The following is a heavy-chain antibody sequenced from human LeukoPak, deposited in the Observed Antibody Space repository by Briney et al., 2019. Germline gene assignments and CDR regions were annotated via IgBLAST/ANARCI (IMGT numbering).Heavy chain of an antibody. CDR3: ARLGGLTGTTDY. CDR2: IYHSGSI. Sequence: SETLSLTCNVSGGSISSGGYYWSWIRQPPGKGLEWIGNIYHSGSIYNNPSLKSRVTISVDRSKNQFSLRLSSVTAADTAVYYCARLGGLTGTTDYWGQGTLVTVSS. V-gene: IGHV4-30-2*01. J-gene: IGHJ4*02. CDR1: GGSISSGGYY. D-gene: IGHD1-14*01.